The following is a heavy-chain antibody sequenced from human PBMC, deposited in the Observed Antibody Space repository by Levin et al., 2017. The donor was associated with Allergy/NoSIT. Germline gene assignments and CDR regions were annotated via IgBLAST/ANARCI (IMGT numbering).Heavy chain of an antibody. D-gene: IGHD3-22*01. CDR3: AKDSSGYITEFDY. CDR2: ISGSGGST. V-gene: IGHV3-23*01. Sequence: GESLKISCAASGFTFSSYAMSWVRQAPGKGLEWVSAISGSGGSTYYADSVKGRFTISRDNSKNTLYLQMNSLRAEDTAVYYCAKDSSGYITEFDYWGQGTLVTVSS. CDR1: GFTFSSYA. J-gene: IGHJ4*02.